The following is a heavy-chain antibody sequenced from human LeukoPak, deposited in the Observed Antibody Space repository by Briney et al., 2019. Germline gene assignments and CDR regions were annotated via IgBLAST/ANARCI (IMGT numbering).Heavy chain of an antibody. Sequence: DPSETLSLTCTVSGGSISSYYWGWIRQPPGKGLEWIGSIYYSGSTNYNPSLKSRVTISVDTSKNQFSLKLSSVTAADTAVYYCARVTVGVPAATAYARFIYYYYMDVWGKGTTVTVSS. CDR3: ARVTVGVPAATAYARFIYYYYMDV. V-gene: IGHV4-39*07. CDR2: IYYSGST. J-gene: IGHJ6*03. CDR1: GGSISSYY. D-gene: IGHD2-2*01.